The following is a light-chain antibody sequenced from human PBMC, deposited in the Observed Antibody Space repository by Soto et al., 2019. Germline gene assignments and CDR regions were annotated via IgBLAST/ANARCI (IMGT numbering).Light chain of an antibody. CDR2: AAS. Sequence: AIQMTQSPSSLYASVGDRVTITCRASQGIRNDLDWFQQKPGKAPKLLIYAASNLQSEVPARFSGSGSGTDFTLTIISLQTEDFATYYCLQKYLYPFTFGPGTKVDIQ. J-gene: IGKJ3*01. CDR3: LQKYLYPFT. V-gene: IGKV1-6*01. CDR1: QGIRND.